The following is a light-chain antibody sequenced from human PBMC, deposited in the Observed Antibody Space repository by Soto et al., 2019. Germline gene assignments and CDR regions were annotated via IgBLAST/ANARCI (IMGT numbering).Light chain of an antibody. CDR2: DVS. J-gene: IGLJ2*01. CDR1: SSDVGGYKY. CDR3: SSYTTRIAVI. V-gene: IGLV2-14*01. Sequence: QSALTQPASVSGSPGQSITISCTGSSSDVGGYKYVSWYQQHPGKAPKLIIYDVSNRPSGVSNRISGSKSGNTASLTISGLQAEDEADYYYSSYTTRIAVIFGGGTKVTVL.